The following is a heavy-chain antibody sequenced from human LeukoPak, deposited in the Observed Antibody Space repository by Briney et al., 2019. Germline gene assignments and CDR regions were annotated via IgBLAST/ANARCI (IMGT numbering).Heavy chain of an antibody. V-gene: IGHV4-59*01. J-gene: IGHJ4*02. CDR3: ARFTVPAAIIDY. D-gene: IGHD2-2*01. CDR1: GGSISSYY. CDR2: IYYSGST. Sequence: SETLSLTCTVSGGSISSYYWSWIRQPPGKGLEWIGYIYYSGSTNCNPSLKSRVTISVDTSKNQFSLKLSSVTAADTAVYYCARFTVPAAIIDYWGQGTLVTVSS.